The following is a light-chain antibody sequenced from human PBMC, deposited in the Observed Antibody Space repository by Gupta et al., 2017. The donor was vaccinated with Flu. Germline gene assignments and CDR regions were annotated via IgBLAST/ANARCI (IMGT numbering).Light chain of an antibody. J-gene: IGKJ1*01. CDR2: GAS. CDR1: QSVGSN. CDR3: QQDKNWPRWT. Sequence: EIVVTQSPASLSVSPGDSANVSCRASQSVGSNLAWYQQRPGQAPRLLIYGASTRDTGMSAKFSGRGSETELTITISSREEEDFAGYYCQQDKNWPRWTFGQGTKVEIK. V-gene: IGKV3-15*01.